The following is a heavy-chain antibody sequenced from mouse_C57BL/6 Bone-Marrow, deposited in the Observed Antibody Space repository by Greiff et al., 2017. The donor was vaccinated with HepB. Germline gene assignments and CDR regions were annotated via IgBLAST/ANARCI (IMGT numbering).Heavy chain of an antibody. V-gene: IGHV6-3*01. Sequence: EVKLEESGGGLVQPGGSMKLSCVASGFTFSNYWMNWVRQSPEKGLEWVAQIRLKSDNYATHYAESVKGRFTISRDDSKSSVYLQMNNLRAEDTGIYYCTEEDDYDGYFDYWGQGTTLTVSS. J-gene: IGHJ2*01. CDR1: GFTFSNYW. CDR3: TEEDDYDGYFDY. CDR2: IRLKSDNYAT. D-gene: IGHD2-4*01.